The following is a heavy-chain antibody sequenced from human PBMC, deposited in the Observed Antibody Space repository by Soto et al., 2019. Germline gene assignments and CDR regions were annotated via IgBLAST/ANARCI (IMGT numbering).Heavy chain of an antibody. Sequence: PGGSLRLSCAASGFTFSTSSMNWVRQTPGKGLEWVSYIGSSSSPIYYADSVKGRFTISRDNAESSLYLQMDSLRAEDTAVYYCARGRPVDVWGKGTTVTVSS. V-gene: IGHV3-48*01. CDR1: GFTFSTSS. CDR2: IGSSSSPI. D-gene: IGHD6-6*01. J-gene: IGHJ6*04. CDR3: ARGRPVDV.